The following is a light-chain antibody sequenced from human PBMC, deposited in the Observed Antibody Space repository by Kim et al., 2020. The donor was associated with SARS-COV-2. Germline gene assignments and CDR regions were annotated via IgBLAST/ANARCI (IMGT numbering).Light chain of an antibody. J-gene: IGLJ2*01. Sequence: SSELTQDPAVSVALGQTVRITCQGDSLRSYYATWYQQKPGQAPILVIYGKNNRPSGIPDRFSGSSSGNTASLTITGTPAGDEADYYCNSRVSNDNVVFVG. CDR2: GKN. V-gene: IGLV3-19*01. CDR3: NSRVSNDNVV. CDR1: SLRSYY.